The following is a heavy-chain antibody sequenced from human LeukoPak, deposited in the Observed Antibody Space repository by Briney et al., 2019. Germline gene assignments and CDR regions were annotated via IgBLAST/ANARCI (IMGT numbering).Heavy chain of an antibody. D-gene: IGHD2-2*02. J-gene: IGHJ4*02. CDR1: GYSLTSYW. CDR3: ARLSNVVVPADIVDY. CDR2: IYPGESDT. V-gene: IGHV5-51*01. Sequence: GESLKISCKGSGYSLTSYWIGGVRQMPGKGLESMGIIYPGESDTRYSPSFQGQVTISADKSISTAYLQWSSLKASDTAMYYCARLSNVVVPADIVDYWGQGTLVTVSS.